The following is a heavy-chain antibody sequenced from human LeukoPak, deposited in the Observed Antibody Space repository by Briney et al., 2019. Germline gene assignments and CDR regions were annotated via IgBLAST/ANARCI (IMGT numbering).Heavy chain of an antibody. J-gene: IGHJ4*02. Sequence: PGGSLRLSCAASGFTFSSYGMHWVRQAPGKGLEWVALIRYDGSNKYYADSVKGRFTISRDNSKNTPYLQMNSLRAEDTAVYYCARAQSYDLLSCYYIAYWGKGTLVTVSS. CDR2: IRYDGSNK. V-gene: IGHV3-30*02. CDR3: ARAQSYDLLSCYYIAY. CDR1: GFTFSSYG. D-gene: IGHD3-3*01.